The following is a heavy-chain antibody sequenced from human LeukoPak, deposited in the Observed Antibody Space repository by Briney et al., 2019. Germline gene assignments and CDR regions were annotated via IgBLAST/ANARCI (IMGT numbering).Heavy chain of an antibody. CDR2: IKQDGSEK. Sequence: GGSLRLSCAASGFTFSSYWMSWVRQAPGKGLEWAANIKQDGSEKYYVDSVKGRFTISRDNAKNSLYLQMNSLRAEDTAVYYCARLKLPQWVRGVIKSFDYWGQRTLVTVSS. CDR1: GFTFSSYW. CDR3: ARLKLPQWVRGVIKSFDY. J-gene: IGHJ4*02. D-gene: IGHD3-10*01. V-gene: IGHV3-7*01.